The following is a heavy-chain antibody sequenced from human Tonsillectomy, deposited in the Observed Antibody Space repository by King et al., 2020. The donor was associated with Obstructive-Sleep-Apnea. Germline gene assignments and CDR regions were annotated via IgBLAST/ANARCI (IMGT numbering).Heavy chain of an antibody. D-gene: IGHD1-1*01. CDR1: GFTFSSYS. CDR2: ISSSSSTI. J-gene: IGHJ4*02. V-gene: IGHV3-48*04. CDR3: ARVERYGHFDY. Sequence: VQLVESGGGLVQPGGSLRLSCAASGFTFSSYSMNWVRQAPGKGLEWVSYISSSSSTIYYADSVKGRFTISRDNAKNSLYLQMNSLRAEDTAVYYCARVERYGHFDYWGQGTLVTVSS.